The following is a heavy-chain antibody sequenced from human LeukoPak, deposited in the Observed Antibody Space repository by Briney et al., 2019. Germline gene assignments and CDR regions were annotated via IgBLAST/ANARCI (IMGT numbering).Heavy chain of an antibody. CDR3: ARGRNYGSGNYVFDY. V-gene: IGHV3-23*01. CDR2: ISGRGDSS. J-gene: IGHJ4*02. Sequence: GGSLRLSCAGSGFTFSNFGMSWVRQAPGKGPEWVVRISGRGDSSNYADSVKGRFTISRDNLKSTVDLQMDSLRADDTALYYCARGRNYGSGNYVFDYWGQGTLVTVSS. CDR1: GFTFSNFG. D-gene: IGHD3-16*01.